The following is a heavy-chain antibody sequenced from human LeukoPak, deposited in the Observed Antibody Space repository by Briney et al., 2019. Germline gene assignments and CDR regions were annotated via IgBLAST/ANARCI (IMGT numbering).Heavy chain of an antibody. CDR2: ISGSGGST. Sequence: PGGSLRLSCAASGFTFSSYAMSRVRQAPGKGLEWVSAISGSGGSTYYADSVKGWFTISRDNSKNTLYLQMNSLRAEDTAVYYCAKDHSTVVNLDYWGQGTLVTVSS. J-gene: IGHJ4*02. D-gene: IGHD4-23*01. CDR1: GFTFSSYA. V-gene: IGHV3-23*01. CDR3: AKDHSTVVNLDY.